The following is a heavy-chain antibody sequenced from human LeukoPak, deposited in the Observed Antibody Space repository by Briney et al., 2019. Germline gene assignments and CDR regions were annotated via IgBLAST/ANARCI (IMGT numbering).Heavy chain of an antibody. CDR1: GFTFNDYA. Sequence: GGSLRLSCAASGFTFNDYAMHWVRQSPGKGLYWVAFIRYDGSVQYYGDSVKGRFTVSRDNSKNTVYLQMNSLRPDDTAVYYCAKDKSGRWLQLYYMDVWGNGNTVTVSS. V-gene: IGHV3-30*02. D-gene: IGHD5-24*01. CDR3: AKDKSGRWLQLYYMDV. CDR2: IRYDGSVQ. J-gene: IGHJ6*03.